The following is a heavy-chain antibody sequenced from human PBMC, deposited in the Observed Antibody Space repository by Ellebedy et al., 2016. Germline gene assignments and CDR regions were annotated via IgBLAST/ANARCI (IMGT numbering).Heavy chain of an antibody. D-gene: IGHD3-22*01. V-gene: IGHV3-7*01. Sequence: GGSLRLSCGASGFTFSDYWMNWVRQAPGKGLEWVANIKIDGSEKYYVDSVKGRFTVSRDNAKKFLYLEMNSLRAEDTALYYCAREGYSSGSIGDLDYWGQGTLVTVSS. CDR2: IKIDGSEK. CDR1: GFTFSDYW. CDR3: AREGYSSGSIGDLDY. J-gene: IGHJ4*02.